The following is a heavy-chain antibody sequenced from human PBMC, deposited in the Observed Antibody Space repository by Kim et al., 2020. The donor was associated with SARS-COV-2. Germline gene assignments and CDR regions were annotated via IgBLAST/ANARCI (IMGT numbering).Heavy chain of an antibody. CDR3: ARGPIEEGIRATKGYFDL. CDR1: GFTFSSYD. D-gene: IGHD1-20*01. Sequence: GGSLRLSCAASGFTFSSYDMHWVRQGTEKGLEWVSSIGTKADTYYPDSVKDRFTISRENAKDSFYLQMNSLRAEDTAVYYCARGPIEEGIRATKGYFDLWGGGTVVTVSS. J-gene: IGHJ2*01. V-gene: IGHV3-13*04. CDR2: IGTKADT.